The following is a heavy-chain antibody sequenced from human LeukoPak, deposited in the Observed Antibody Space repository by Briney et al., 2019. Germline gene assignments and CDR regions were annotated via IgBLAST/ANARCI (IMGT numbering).Heavy chain of an antibody. V-gene: IGHV4-31*03. CDR2: IFYSGTS. CDR1: GGSISSGDYY. CDR3: ARTCSGGSCYLAFDI. J-gene: IGHJ3*02. D-gene: IGHD2-15*01. Sequence: SETLSLTCTVSGGSISSGDYYWSWIRQHPGKGLEWIAYIFYSGTSYYNPSLKSRVMISVDTSKNQFSLKLSSVTAADTAIDYCARTCSGGSCYLAFDIWGQGTMVTVSS.